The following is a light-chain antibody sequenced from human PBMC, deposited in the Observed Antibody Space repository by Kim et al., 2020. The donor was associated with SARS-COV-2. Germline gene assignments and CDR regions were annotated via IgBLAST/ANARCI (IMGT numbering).Light chain of an antibody. CDR3: QKYNSVPLT. J-gene: IGKJ4*01. CDR1: QGITNY. V-gene: IGKV1-27*01. CDR2: AAS. Sequence: AYIGDRVTITCRASQGITNYLDWYQQKPGKVPMLLIYAASALQSGVPSRCSGSGSATDFTLTISNLQPEDVATYYCQKYNSVPLTFGGGTKVDIK.